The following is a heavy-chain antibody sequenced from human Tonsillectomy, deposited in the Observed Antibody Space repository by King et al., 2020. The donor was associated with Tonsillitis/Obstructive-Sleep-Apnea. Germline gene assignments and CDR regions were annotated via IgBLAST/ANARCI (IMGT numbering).Heavy chain of an antibody. CDR3: ARDLRGVENNYYGSGRPDY. J-gene: IGHJ4*02. CDR2: INWNGGST. Sequence: DVQLVESGGAVVRPGGSLRLSCAGSGFTFDNYGMSWVRQAPGKGLEWVSGINWNGGSTGYADSVKGRLTISRDNAKNSLYLQMNSLRAEDTASYYCARDLRGVENNYYGSGRPDYWGQGTLVTVSS. V-gene: IGHV3-20*04. D-gene: IGHD3-10*01. CDR1: GFTFDNYG.